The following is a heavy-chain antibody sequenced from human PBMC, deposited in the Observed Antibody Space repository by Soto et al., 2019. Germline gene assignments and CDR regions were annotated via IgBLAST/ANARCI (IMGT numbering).Heavy chain of an antibody. CDR1: GGSISSGGYY. CDR3: ARDPLWDPEGGFDY. J-gene: IGHJ4*02. CDR2: IYYSGST. D-gene: IGHD1-26*01. V-gene: IGHV4-31*03. Sequence: SETLSLTCTVSGGSISSGGYYWSWIRQHPGKGLEWIGYIYYSGSTYYNPSLKSRVTISVDTSKNQFSLKLSSVTAADTAVYYCARDPLWDPEGGFDYWGQGTLVTVSS.